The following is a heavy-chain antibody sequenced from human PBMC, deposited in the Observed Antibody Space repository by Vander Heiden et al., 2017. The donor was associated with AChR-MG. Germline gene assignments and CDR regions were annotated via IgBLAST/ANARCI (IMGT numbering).Heavy chain of an antibody. Sequence: EVQLLESGGGLVQPGGSLRLSCAASGFSFSTYAMAWVRPPPGKGLEWVSETTGSGGSTYYADSVKGRFTISRDNAKTTLYLQMNSLRAEDTAVYYCAKDPYFQWYFDLWGRGTLVTVS. CDR2: TTGSGGST. D-gene: IGHD2-8*01. CDR1: GFSFSTYA. CDR3: AKDPYFQWYFDL. V-gene: IGHV3-23*01. J-gene: IGHJ2*01.